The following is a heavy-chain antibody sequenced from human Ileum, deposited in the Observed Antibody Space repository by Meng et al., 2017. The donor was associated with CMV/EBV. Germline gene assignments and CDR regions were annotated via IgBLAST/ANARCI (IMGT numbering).Heavy chain of an antibody. V-gene: IGHV1-2*02. Sequence: QIQLVQSGAELKKPGALVKVSCKASGNIFTGYYMHWVRQAPGQGLEWVGCINLNSGVIDFAQKFQGRITLTRDTSITTAYMELTRLIYDDTAGYYCARENWVYDYWGQGTLVTVSS. CDR3: ARENWVYDY. CDR1: GNIFTGYY. D-gene: IGHD7-27*01. J-gene: IGHJ4*02. CDR2: INLNSGVI.